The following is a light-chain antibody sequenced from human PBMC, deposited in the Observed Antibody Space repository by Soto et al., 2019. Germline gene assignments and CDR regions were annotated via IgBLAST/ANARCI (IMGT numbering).Light chain of an antibody. V-gene: IGKV1-27*01. CDR1: QGISNY. CDR3: QDYNSALRT. J-gene: IGKJ1*01. Sequence: DIQMTQSPSSLSASVGDRVTITCRASQGISNYLAWYQQKPGKVPKLLIYAASTLQSGVASRFSGSGSGTDFTLTISSLQPEDVATDYCQDYNSALRTFGQGTKVDIK. CDR2: AAS.